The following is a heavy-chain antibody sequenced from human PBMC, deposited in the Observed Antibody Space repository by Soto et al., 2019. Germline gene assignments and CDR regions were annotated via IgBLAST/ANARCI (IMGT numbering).Heavy chain of an antibody. Sequence: QVQLQQWGAGLLKPSETLSLTCAVYGGFVSSGSYYWSWIRQPPGKGLAWIGEMRDGGGTHFNPSLKSRVTISVDTSKNQFSLKMSSVTAADTALYYCARVERGTATTVVDALDIWGPGTMVTVSS. V-gene: IGHV4-34*01. D-gene: IGHD1-1*01. CDR1: GGFVSSGSYY. J-gene: IGHJ3*02. CDR2: MRDGGGT. CDR3: ARVERGTATTVVDALDI.